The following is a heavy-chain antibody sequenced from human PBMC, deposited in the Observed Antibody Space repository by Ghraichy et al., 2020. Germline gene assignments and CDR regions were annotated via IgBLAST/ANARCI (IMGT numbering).Heavy chain of an antibody. V-gene: IGHV1-8*01. J-gene: IGHJ5*02. CDR2: MNPNSGNT. CDR3: ARRWDTDFDP. Sequence: ASVKVSCKASGYTFTSYDINWVRQATGQGLEWMGWMNPNSGNTGYAKKFQGRVTMTRNTSISTAYMELSSLRSEDTAVYYCARRWDTDFDPWGQGTLVTVSS. D-gene: IGHD5-18*01. CDR1: GYTFTSYD.